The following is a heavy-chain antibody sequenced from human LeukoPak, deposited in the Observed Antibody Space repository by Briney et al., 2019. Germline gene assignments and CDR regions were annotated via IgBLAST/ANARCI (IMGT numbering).Heavy chain of an antibody. V-gene: IGHV1-46*01. Sequence: ASVKVSCKVSGYTFTSYFMHWVRQAPGQGLEWMGIINPSGGSTSYAQKFQGRVTMTGDTSTSTVYMELSSLRSEDTAVYYCARTAGRTFDYWGQGTLVTVSS. CDR2: INPSGGST. CDR3: ARTAGRTFDY. J-gene: IGHJ4*02. D-gene: IGHD6-6*01. CDR1: GYTFTSYF.